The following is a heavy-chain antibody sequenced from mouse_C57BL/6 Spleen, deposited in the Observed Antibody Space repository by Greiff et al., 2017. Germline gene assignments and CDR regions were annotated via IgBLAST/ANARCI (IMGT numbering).Heavy chain of an antibody. D-gene: IGHD2-3*01. CDR3: AREGVYDGYYGY. V-gene: IGHV1-54*01. Sequence: QVQLQQSGAELVRPGTSVKVSCKASGYAFTNYLIEWVKQRPGQGLEWIGVINPGSGGTNYNEKFKGKATLTADKSSSTAYMQLSSLTSEDAAVYFCAREGVYDGYYGYWGQGTTLTVSS. CDR2: INPGSGGT. CDR1: GYAFTNYL. J-gene: IGHJ2*01.